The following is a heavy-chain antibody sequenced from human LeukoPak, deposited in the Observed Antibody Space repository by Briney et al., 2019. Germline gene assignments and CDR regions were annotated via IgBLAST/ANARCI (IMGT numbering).Heavy chain of an antibody. D-gene: IGHD6-19*01. V-gene: IGHV3-23*01. CDR1: GFTFDNYG. Sequence: GGSLRLSCAASGFTFDNYGMSWVRQSPGKGLEWVSTISGGGITTYYADSAKGRFTISRDNSKNTLYLQMNSLTAEDTAVYYCPRQSYASGWNPFDYWGQGILVTVSS. J-gene: IGHJ4*02. CDR2: ISGGGITT. CDR3: PRQSYASGWNPFDY.